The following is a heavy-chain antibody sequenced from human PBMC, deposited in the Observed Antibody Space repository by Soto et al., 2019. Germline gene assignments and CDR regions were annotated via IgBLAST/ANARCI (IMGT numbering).Heavy chain of an antibody. V-gene: IGHV3-48*03. Sequence: EVQLVESGGGLVQPGGSLRLSCAASGFTFSSYEMNWVRQAAGKGLEWVSYISSSGSTIYYADSVKGRFTISRDNAKNSLYLRINGLRAEDTAVYYCARGSSRITFGGVIVTNAFDIWGQGTMVTVSS. J-gene: IGHJ3*02. CDR3: ARGSSRITFGGVIVTNAFDI. CDR2: ISSSGSTI. CDR1: GFTFSSYE. D-gene: IGHD3-16*02.